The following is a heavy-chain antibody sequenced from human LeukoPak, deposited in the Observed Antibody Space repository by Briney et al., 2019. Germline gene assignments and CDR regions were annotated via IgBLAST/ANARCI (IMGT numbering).Heavy chain of an antibody. CDR1: GFTFTNYA. CDR3: ARDRDRDIIGDGMDV. Sequence: GRSLRLSCAASGFTFTNYAMYWVRQAPLKGLEWVAVISYDGNNKYSADSVNARFTISRDNSKNTLYLQMSSLRTEDTAAYYCARDRDRDIIGDGMDVWGKGTTVTVSS. CDR2: ISYDGNNK. V-gene: IGHV3-30*04. J-gene: IGHJ6*04. D-gene: IGHD3-9*01.